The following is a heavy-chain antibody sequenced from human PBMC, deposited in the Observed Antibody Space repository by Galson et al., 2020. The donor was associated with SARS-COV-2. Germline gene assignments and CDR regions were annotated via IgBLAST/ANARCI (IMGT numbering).Heavy chain of an antibody. CDR3: AIFDPAVSATNY. CDR1: GFAIDDYA. CDR2: ISWNRGSL. V-gene: IGHV3-9*01. Sequence: SLKISCAGSGFAIDDYAMHWVRQPPGKGLEWVSGISWNRGSLGYADSVNGRFTISRDNAKRTLYLQMNSLRAEDTAFDYCAIFDPAVSATNYWGQGTLVTVSS. D-gene: IGHD6-19*01. J-gene: IGHJ4*02.